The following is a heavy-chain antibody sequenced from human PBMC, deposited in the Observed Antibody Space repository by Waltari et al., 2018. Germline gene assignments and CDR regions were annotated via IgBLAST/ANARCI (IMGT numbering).Heavy chain of an antibody. CDR1: GGSFSGYY. CDR2: INHSGST. V-gene: IGHV4-34*01. Sequence: QVQLQQWGPGLLKPSETLSLTCAVYGGSFSGYYWSWIRQPPGKGREWIGEINHSGSTNYNPSLKCRVTISVDTSKTQFSLKLSSVTAADTAVYYCARAAPRDCSSTSCYYYYGMDVWGQGTTVTVSS. D-gene: IGHD2-2*01. CDR3: ARAAPRDCSSTSCYYYYGMDV. J-gene: IGHJ6*02.